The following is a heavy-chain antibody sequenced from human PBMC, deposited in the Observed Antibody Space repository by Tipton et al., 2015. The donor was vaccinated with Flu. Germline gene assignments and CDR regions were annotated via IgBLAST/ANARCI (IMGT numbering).Heavy chain of an antibody. D-gene: IGHD3-10*01. J-gene: IGHJ6*02. CDR1: GFRFSDFG. Sequence: SLRLSCEASGFRFSDFGMHWVRQAPGKGLEWVAVIWHDGTYKYYADPLKGRFTISRDNTKNTLYLQMNSLTAEDTAVYYCAKGGTVREYYYRGMDVWGQGTTVTVYS. CDR2: IWHDGTYK. V-gene: IGHV3-33*06. CDR3: AKGGTVREYYYRGMDV.